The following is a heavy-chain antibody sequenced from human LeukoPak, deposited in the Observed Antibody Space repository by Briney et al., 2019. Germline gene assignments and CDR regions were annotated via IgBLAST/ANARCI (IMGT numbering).Heavy chain of an antibody. CDR3: ARAGLGIENYYYYMDV. CDR2: IYYTGFT. Sequence: SQTLSLTCTVSGASISSDGFYWSWIRQLPGKGLEWIGYIYYTGFTHCKPSLTSRVTMSVDTSQTQFSLRMSSMTAADTAVYYCARAGLGIENYYYYMDVWGKGTTVTVSS. CDR1: GASISSDGFY. D-gene: IGHD1-14*01. J-gene: IGHJ6*03. V-gene: IGHV4-31*03.